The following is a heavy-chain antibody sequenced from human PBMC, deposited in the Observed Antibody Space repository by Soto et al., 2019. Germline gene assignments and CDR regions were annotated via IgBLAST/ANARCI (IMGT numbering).Heavy chain of an antibody. Sequence: VKVSFQASVYTFTIYAMHWVRQAPGQRLEWMGWINAGNGNTKYSQKFQGRVTITRDTSASTAYMELSSLRSEDTAVYYCARDLGISRFDYWGQGTLVTVSS. V-gene: IGHV1-3*01. CDR1: VYTFTIYA. CDR3: ARDLGISRFDY. CDR2: INAGNGNT. J-gene: IGHJ4*02. D-gene: IGHD2-15*01.